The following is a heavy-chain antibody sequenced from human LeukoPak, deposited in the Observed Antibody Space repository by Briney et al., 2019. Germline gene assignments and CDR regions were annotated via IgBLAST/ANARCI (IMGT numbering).Heavy chain of an antibody. J-gene: IGHJ4*02. CDR1: GFTFSSYS. CDR2: ISYDGSNK. V-gene: IGHV3-30*18. D-gene: IGHD5-24*01. CDR3: AKKKRDGYNFDY. Sequence: GGSLRLSCAASGFTFSSYSMNWVRQAPGKGLEWVAVISYDGSNKYYADSVKGRFTISRDNSKNTLYLQMNSLRAEDTAVYYCAKKKRDGYNFDYWGQGTLVTVSS.